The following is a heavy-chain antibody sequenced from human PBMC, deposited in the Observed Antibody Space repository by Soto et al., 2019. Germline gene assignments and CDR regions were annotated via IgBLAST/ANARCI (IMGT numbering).Heavy chain of an antibody. V-gene: IGHV4-30-4*01. CDR3: ARDRQPQTRRPRYSYYGMDV. D-gene: IGHD1-7*01. Sequence: QVQLQESGPGLVKPSQTLSLTCTVSGGPVSSGDYYWTWIRQSPGKGLEWIGHIYYSGHTYGNPSLKSRLTISIDTSKNEFYLNLSAMTAADTAVYFCARDRQPQTRRPRYSYYGMDVWGQGTTVTVSS. CDR1: GGPVSSGDYY. CDR2: IYYSGHT. J-gene: IGHJ6*02.